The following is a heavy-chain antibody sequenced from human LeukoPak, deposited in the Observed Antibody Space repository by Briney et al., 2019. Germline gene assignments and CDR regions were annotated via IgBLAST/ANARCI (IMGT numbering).Heavy chain of an antibody. CDR2: IYTSGST. D-gene: IGHD2-2*01. CDR1: GGSISSGSYY. V-gene: IGHV4-61*02. J-gene: IGHJ6*03. Sequence: SETLSLTCTVSGGSISSGSYYWSWIRQPAGKGLEWIGRIYTSGSTNYNPSLKSRVTISVDTSKNQFSLKLSSVTAADTAVYYCARDGSVVPAAEGFHYYYYMDVWGKGTTVTVSS. CDR3: ARDGSVVPAAEGFHYYYYMDV.